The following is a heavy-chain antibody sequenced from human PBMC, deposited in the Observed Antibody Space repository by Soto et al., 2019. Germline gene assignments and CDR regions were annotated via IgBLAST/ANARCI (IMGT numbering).Heavy chain of an antibody. J-gene: IGHJ6*02. D-gene: IGHD4-4*01. Sequence: EVQLVESGGGLVQPWGSLRLSCAASGFTFSVYWMHWVRQAPGKGLVWVSRIDSDGSTTSYADSVKGRFTISRDNAKRTRYLQMNSLRAEDTAVYYCARPGYSNYGPGVDVWGQGTTVTVSS. CDR3: ARPGYSNYGPGVDV. V-gene: IGHV3-74*01. CDR1: GFTFSVYW. CDR2: IDSDGSTT.